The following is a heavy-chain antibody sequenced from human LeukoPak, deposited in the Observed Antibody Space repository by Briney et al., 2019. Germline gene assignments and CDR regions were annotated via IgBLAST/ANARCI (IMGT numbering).Heavy chain of an antibody. J-gene: IGHJ4*02. V-gene: IGHV3-9*03. CDR2: VSWNSDNM. D-gene: IGHD2-21*02. CDR1: GFKFDDYA. Sequence: GRSLRLSCAVSGFKFDDYAMHWVRQPPGKGLEWLSSVSWNSDNMAYADSVKGRFTISRDNAKKSLYLQMNSLRTDDMALYYCVKDACGGGCYLDNWGQGTLVTVSS. CDR3: VKDACGGGCYLDN.